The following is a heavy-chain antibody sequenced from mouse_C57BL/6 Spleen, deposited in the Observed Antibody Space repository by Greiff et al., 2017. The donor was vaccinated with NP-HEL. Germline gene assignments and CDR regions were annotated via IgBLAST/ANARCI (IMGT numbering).Heavy chain of an antibody. CDR1: GYTFTDYY. CDR3: AREGYDGSSPFAY. V-gene: IGHV1-26*01. Sequence: EVQLQQSGPELVKPGASVKISCKASGYTFTDYYMNWVKQSHGKSLEWIGDINPNNGGTSYNQKFKGKATLTVDKSSSTAYMELRSLASEDSAVYYWAREGYDGSSPFAYWGQGTLVTVSA. CDR2: INPNNGGT. J-gene: IGHJ3*01. D-gene: IGHD1-1*01.